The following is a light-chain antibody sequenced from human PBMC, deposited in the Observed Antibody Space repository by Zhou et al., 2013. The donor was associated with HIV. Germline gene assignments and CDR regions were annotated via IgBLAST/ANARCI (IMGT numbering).Light chain of an antibody. V-gene: IGKV1-8*01. Sequence: IRLTQSPSSLSASTGDTVTITCRASQAVGNYLSWYQQKSGEAPRLRIYSVSTLQNGVPSRFIGSGSGTVFTLTISCLQSEDFAVYYCHQYNSLPLTFGGGTKVEI. CDR2: SVS. CDR3: HQYNSLPLT. CDR1: QAVGNY. J-gene: IGKJ4*01.